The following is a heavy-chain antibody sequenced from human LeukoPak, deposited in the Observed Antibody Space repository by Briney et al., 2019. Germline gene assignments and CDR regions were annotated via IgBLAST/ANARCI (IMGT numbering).Heavy chain of an antibody. V-gene: IGHV3-48*02. Sequence: GGSLRLSCAASGFTFNTYSTNWGPPGPGEGLGWGSYFSSSSSDIFYADSVKGLFTISKENAKNSLYLQMNSRRDEDTAGYYCARRRIVVTHFDYWGQGTLVTVSS. CDR1: GFTFNTYS. CDR2: FSSSSSDI. CDR3: ARRRIVVTHFDY. J-gene: IGHJ4*02. D-gene: IGHD3-22*01.